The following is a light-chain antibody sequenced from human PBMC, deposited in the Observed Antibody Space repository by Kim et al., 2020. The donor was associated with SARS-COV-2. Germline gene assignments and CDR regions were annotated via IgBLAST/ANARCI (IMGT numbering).Light chain of an antibody. V-gene: IGKV3-11*01. CDR1: HNIGIN. CDR3: QQRGNWPPALT. J-gene: IGKJ4*01. CDR2: DAA. Sequence: GESATLTCRASHNIGINLAWYQQTPGQPPRLLIYDAAMRAAGIPDRFSGSGSGTDFNLTIGNLAPEDFAIYYCQQRGNWPPALTFGGGTKVDIK.